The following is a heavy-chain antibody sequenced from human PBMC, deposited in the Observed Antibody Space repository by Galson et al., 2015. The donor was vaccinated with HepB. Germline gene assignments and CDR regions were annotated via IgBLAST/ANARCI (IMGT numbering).Heavy chain of an antibody. J-gene: IGHJ4*02. CDR3: ARETGGDFDY. Sequence: SLRLSCAASGFIFSAYSLHWVRQGPGKGLEWVALISSDGNNKFYADSVRGRFTISRDNSKNTLYLQMNSLRTEDTAVYYCARETGGDFDYWGQGTLVTVSS. CDR2: ISSDGNNK. V-gene: IGHV3-30*04. D-gene: IGHD1-1*01. CDR1: GFIFSAYS.